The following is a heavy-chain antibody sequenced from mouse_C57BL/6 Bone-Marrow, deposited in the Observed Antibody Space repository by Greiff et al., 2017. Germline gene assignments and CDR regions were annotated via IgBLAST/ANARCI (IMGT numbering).Heavy chain of an antibody. Sequence: QVQLQQSGAELVMPGASVKLSCKASGYTFTSYWMHWVKQRPGQGLEWIGEIDPSDSYTNYNQKFKGKSTLTVDKSSSTAYMQLSSLTTEDSAVYYWARGGSSSYYFDYWGQGTTPTVSS. D-gene: IGHD1-1*01. CDR2: IDPSDSYT. CDR1: GYTFTSYW. V-gene: IGHV1-69*01. CDR3: ARGGSSSYYFDY. J-gene: IGHJ2*01.